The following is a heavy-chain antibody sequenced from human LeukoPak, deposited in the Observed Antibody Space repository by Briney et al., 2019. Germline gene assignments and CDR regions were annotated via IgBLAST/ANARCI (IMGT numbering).Heavy chain of an antibody. CDR3: ARQYSSGWSDY. J-gene: IGHJ4*02. Sequence: PGGSLRLSCAASGFTFSSYSMNWVRQAPGKGLEWVSSISSSSSYIYYADSVKGRFTISRDNSKNTLYLQMNSLRAEGTAVYYCARQYSSGWSDYWGQGTLVTVSS. CDR1: GFTFSSYS. V-gene: IGHV3-21*01. CDR2: ISSSSSYI. D-gene: IGHD6-19*01.